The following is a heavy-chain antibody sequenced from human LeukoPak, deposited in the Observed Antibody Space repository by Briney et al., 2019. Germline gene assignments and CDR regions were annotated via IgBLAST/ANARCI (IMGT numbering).Heavy chain of an antibody. CDR3: ARFADYYDSSGYYSRPYAFDI. J-gene: IGHJ3*02. V-gene: IGHV4-39*07. D-gene: IGHD3-22*01. CDR1: GGSISSSSYY. Sequence: SETLSLTCTVSGGSISSSSYYWGWIRQPPGKGLEWIGSIYYSGSTYYNPSLKSRVTISVDTSKNQFSLKLSSVTAADTAVYYCARFADYYDSSGYYSRPYAFDIWGQGTMVTVSS. CDR2: IYYSGST.